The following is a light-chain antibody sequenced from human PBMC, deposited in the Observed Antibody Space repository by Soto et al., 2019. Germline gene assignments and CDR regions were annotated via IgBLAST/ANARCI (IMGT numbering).Light chain of an antibody. V-gene: IGLV1-47*01. Sequence: QSVLTQPPSASATPGQRITISGFGSSSNIGSNYGYWYQQLPGTAPKLLISRDDERPSGVPDRFSGSKSGTSASLAISGVRSADEADYFCAAWDDSLRAPVFGGGTQLTVL. J-gene: IGLJ2*01. CDR3: AAWDDSLRAPV. CDR2: RDD. CDR1: SSNIGSNY.